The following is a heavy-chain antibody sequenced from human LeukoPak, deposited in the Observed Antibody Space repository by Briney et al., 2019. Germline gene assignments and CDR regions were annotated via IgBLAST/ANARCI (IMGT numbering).Heavy chain of an antibody. CDR3: ARGRAAGRSAGLDDY. V-gene: IGHV1-69*05. J-gene: IGHJ4*02. CDR1: GGTFSSYA. Sequence: SVKVSCKASGGTFSSYAIIWVRQAPGQGLEWMGRIIPIFGTANYAQKFQGRVTITTDESTSTAYMELSSLRSEDTAVYYRARGRAAGRSAGLDDYWGQGTLVTVSS. CDR2: IIPIFGTA. D-gene: IGHD6-13*01.